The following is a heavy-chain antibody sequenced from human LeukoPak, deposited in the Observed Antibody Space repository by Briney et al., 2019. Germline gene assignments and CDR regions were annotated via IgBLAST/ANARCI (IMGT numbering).Heavy chain of an antibody. CDR1: GDSISSSSYY. V-gene: IGHV4-39*01. Sequence: PSETLSLTCTVSGDSISSSSYYWVWLRQPPGKGLEWIATIYYSGSTYYNPSLKSRVTISVDTSKNQFSLKLSSMTAADTAMYYCARYWGPYDNSGAYFDYWGQGTLVTVSS. J-gene: IGHJ4*02. D-gene: IGHD3-22*01. CDR2: IYYSGST. CDR3: ARYWGPYDNSGAYFDY.